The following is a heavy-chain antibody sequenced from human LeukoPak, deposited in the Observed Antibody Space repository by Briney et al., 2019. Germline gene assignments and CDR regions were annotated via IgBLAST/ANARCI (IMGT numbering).Heavy chain of an antibody. J-gene: IGHJ4*02. D-gene: IGHD3-9*01. CDR1: GYTFTGYY. CDR2: INPNSGGT. Sequence: GASVKVSCKASGYTFTGYYMHWVRQAPGQGLEWMGWINPNSGGTNYAQKFQGRVTMTRDTPISTAYMELSRLRSDDTAVYNCARAVLRYFDWLSPNDYWGQGTLVTVSS. CDR3: ARAVLRYFDWLSPNDY. V-gene: IGHV1-2*02.